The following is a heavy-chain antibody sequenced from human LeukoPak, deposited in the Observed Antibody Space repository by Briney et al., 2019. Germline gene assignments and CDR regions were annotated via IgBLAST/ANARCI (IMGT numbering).Heavy chain of an antibody. V-gene: IGHV3-30*02. CDR1: GFLFSSYG. J-gene: IGHJ4*02. CDR2: IRDDGGDK. CDR3: AKLRYSSGWTGVDY. D-gene: IGHD6-19*01. Sequence: GGSLGLSCAASGFLFSSYGTPWVRQAPGKGLDWVAFIRDDGGDKNYADSVKGRFTISRDNSQNTLYLQMNSLRADDTAVYYCAKLRYSSGWTGVDYWGQGTLVTVSS.